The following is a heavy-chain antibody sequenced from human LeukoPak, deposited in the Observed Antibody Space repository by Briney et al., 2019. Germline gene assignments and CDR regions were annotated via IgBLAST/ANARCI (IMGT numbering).Heavy chain of an antibody. D-gene: IGHD3-9*01. CDR2: INPNSGGT. V-gene: IGHV1-2*02. J-gene: IGHJ4*02. CDR3: ARGTGDILTGFDY. Sequence: ASVKVSCKASGYTFTGYYMHWVRQAPGQGLEWMGWINPNSGGTNYAQKFQGRVTMTRDTSISTAYMELSSLRSEDTAVYYCARGTGDILTGFDYWGQGTLVTVSS. CDR1: GYTFTGYY.